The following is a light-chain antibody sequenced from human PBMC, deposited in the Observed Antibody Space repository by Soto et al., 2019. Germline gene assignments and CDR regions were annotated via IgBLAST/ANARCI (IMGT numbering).Light chain of an antibody. CDR3: QQYYSYRYT. V-gene: IGKV1-5*01. CDR1: QTISTW. CDR2: DAS. J-gene: IGKJ2*01. Sequence: DIQMTQSPSTLSASVGDRVIITCRASQTISTWLAWYQQKSGKAPNLLIYDASSVQTGVPSRFSGSASGTEFTLTINSLQPDDFATYYCQQYYSYRYTFGQGTKVEIK.